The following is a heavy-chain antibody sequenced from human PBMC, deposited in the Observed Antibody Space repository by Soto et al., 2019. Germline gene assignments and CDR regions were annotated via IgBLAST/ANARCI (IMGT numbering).Heavy chain of an antibody. CDR3: AKDGGIGGIAAACDY. CDR2: ISGSGGST. J-gene: IGHJ4*02. CDR1: GFTFSSYA. V-gene: IGHV3-23*01. D-gene: IGHD6-13*01. Sequence: GGSLRLSCAASGFTFSSYAMSWVRQAPGKGLEWVSAISGSGGSTYYADSVKGRFTISRDNSKNTLYLQMNSLRAEDTAVYYCAKDGGIGGIAAACDYWGQGTLVTVSS.